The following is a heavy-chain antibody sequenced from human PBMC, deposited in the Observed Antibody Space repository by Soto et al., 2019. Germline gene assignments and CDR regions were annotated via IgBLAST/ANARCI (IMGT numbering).Heavy chain of an antibody. Sequence: GGSLRLSCAASGFTFSSYGMHWVRQAPGKGLEWVAVISYDGSNKYYADSVKGRFTISRDNSKNTLYLQMNSLRAEDTAVYYCAKDIGGYCSGGSCDDAFDIWGQGTMVTVSS. CDR2: ISYDGSNK. J-gene: IGHJ3*02. CDR3: AKDIGGYCSGGSCDDAFDI. CDR1: GFTFSSYG. V-gene: IGHV3-30*18. D-gene: IGHD2-15*01.